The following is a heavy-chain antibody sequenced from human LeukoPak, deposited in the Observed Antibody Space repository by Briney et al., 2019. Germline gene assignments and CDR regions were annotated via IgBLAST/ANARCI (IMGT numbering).Heavy chain of an antibody. V-gene: IGHV3-66*04. CDR1: GFTVRDSY. CDR2: IYVSGTT. Sequence: GGSLRLSCAASGFTVRDSYMSWVRQAPGKRLEWLAFIYVSGTTFYAASVKGRFTISRDNSKNTVYLQMNNLRAEDTALYYCGRHAYGGSSPLSWGQGALVTVSS. D-gene: IGHD3-10*01. CDR3: GRHAYGGSSPLS. J-gene: IGHJ4*02.